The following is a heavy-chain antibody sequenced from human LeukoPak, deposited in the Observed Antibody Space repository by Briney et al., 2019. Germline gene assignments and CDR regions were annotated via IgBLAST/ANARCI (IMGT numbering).Heavy chain of an antibody. CDR3: ARSSGWGGYNWFDP. V-gene: IGHV4-59*01. CDR1: GGSISSYY. Sequence: PSETLSLTCTVSGGSISSYYWSWIRQPPGKGLEWIGYIYYSGGTNYNPSLKSRVTISVDTSKNQFSLKLSSVTAADTAVYYCARSSGWGGYNWFDPWGQGTLVTVSS. D-gene: IGHD6-19*01. CDR2: IYYSGGT. J-gene: IGHJ5*02.